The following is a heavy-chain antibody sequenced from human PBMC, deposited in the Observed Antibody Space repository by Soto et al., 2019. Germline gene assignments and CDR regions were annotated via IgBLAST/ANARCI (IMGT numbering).Heavy chain of an antibody. V-gene: IGHV4-59*01. J-gene: IGHJ2*01. D-gene: IGHD6-19*01. Sequence: PSETLSLTCTVSGGSISSYYWSWIRQPPGKGLEWIGYIYYSGGTNYNPSLKSRVTISVDTSKNQFSLKLSSVTAADTAVYYCAREPGVAVAGHDWYFDLWGRGTLVTVSS. CDR2: IYYSGGT. CDR1: GGSISSYY. CDR3: AREPGVAVAGHDWYFDL.